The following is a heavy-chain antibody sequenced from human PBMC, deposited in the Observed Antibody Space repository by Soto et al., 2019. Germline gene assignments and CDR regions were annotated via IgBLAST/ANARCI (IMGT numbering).Heavy chain of an antibody. D-gene: IGHD3-16*02. CDR2: INHSGST. CDR1: GWSFSGYY. V-gene: IGHV4-34*01. Sequence: RSLPCAVYGWSFSGYYWSWIRQPPGMGLEWIGEINHSGSTNYNPSLKSRVTISVDTSKNQFSLKLSSVTAADTAVYYRARGSPRIPGDYVWGSYRSGPFDYWGQGTLVTVSS. J-gene: IGHJ4*02. CDR3: ARGSPRIPGDYVWGSYRSGPFDY.